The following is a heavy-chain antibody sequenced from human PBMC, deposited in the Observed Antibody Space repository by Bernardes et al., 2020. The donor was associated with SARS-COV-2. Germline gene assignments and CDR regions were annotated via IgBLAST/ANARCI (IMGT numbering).Heavy chain of an antibody. CDR1: GFTFSRSS. V-gene: IGHV3-21*01. J-gene: IGHJ6*02. CDR3: ARGPSYYYGMDV. Sequence: GSLKLSCAASGFTFSRSSMNWVRQAPGKGLEWVSSIGSSSNYILYAESVKGRFTVSRDNAKNSLYLQMNSLRAEDTAVYYCARGPSYYYGMDVWGQGTTVTVSS. CDR2: IGSSSNYI.